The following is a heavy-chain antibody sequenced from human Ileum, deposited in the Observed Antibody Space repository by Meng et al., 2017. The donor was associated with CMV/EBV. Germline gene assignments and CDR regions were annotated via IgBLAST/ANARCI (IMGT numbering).Heavy chain of an antibody. CDR2: ISYTGNT. CDR1: GVSVNSDYYY. Sequence: SCTVSGVSVNSDYYYWIWIRQPPGMDLEWIGHISYTGNTYYNPSLGSPVTISLDTSKNQFYLNLYSVTAADMAVYYCARDRGSSINWFDPWGQGTLVTVSS. D-gene: IGHD6-6*01. CDR3: ARDRGSSINWFDP. J-gene: IGHJ5*02. V-gene: IGHV4-30-4*08.